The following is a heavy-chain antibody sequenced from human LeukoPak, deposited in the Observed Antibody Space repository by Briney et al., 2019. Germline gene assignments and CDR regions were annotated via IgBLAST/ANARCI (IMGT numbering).Heavy chain of an antibody. J-gene: IGHJ4*02. D-gene: IGHD6-13*01. CDR3: AAFGIAAAGTTGY. CDR2: ISGSGGST. Sequence: PGGSLRLSCAASGFTFSSYAMSWVRQAPGKGLEWVSAISGSGGSTYYADSVKGRFAISRDNSKNTLYLQMNSLRAEDTAVYYCAAFGIAAAGTTGYWGQGSLVTVSS. V-gene: IGHV3-23*01. CDR1: GFTFSSYA.